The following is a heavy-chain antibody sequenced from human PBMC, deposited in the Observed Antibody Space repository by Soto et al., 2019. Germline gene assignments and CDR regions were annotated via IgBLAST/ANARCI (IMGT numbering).Heavy chain of an antibody. J-gene: IGHJ5*02. CDR2: IIPIFGTA. V-gene: IGHV1-69*13. CDR1: GGTFSSYA. D-gene: IGHD6-6*01. Sequence: SVKVSCKASGGTFSSYAISWVRQAPGQGLEWMGGIIPIFGTANYAQKFQGRVTITADESTSTAYMELSSLRSEDTAVYYCAAKKQLAPWNWFDPWGQGTLVTVSS. CDR3: AAKKQLAPWNWFDP.